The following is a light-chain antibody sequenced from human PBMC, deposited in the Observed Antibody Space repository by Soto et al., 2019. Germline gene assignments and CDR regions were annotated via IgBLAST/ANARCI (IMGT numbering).Light chain of an antibody. V-gene: IGLV1-51*01. J-gene: IGLJ2*01. Sequence: QSVLTQPPSVSAAPGQKVTISCSGSSSNIGNNYVSWYQQLPGTAPKLLIYDNNKRPSGIPDRFSGSKSGTSATLGITGLPTGDEADYYCGTWDSRLSVVFGGGIKLTVL. CDR2: DNN. CDR1: SSNIGNNY. CDR3: GTWDSRLSVV.